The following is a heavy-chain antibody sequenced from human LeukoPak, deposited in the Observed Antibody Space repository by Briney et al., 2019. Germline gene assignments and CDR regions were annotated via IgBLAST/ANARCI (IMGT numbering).Heavy chain of an antibody. CDR1: GYTFTTYG. Sequence: ASVKVSCKASGYTFTTYGISWVRQAAGQGLEWMGWMNPKTGNTGFSQKFQGRVTITRDTSISTAYMELSRLTSEDTGVYYCTRGLPRDGLVVIAAANEYWGQGSLVTVSS. CDR3: TRGLPRDGLVVIAAANEY. V-gene: IGHV1-8*03. CDR2: MNPKTGNT. D-gene: IGHD2-2*01. J-gene: IGHJ4*02.